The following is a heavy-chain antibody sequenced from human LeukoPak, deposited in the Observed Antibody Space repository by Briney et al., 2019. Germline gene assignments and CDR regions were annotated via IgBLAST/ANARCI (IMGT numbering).Heavy chain of an antibody. V-gene: IGHV4-39*07. Sequence: KPSETLSLTCTVSGGSISSSSYYWSWIRQPPGKGLEWIGEINHSGSTNYNPSLKSRVTISVDTSKNQFSLKLSSVTAADTAVYYCARKGGSSGWYTPYHFDYWGQGTLVTVSS. J-gene: IGHJ4*02. D-gene: IGHD6-19*01. CDR1: GGSISSSSYY. CDR3: ARKGGSSGWYTPYHFDY. CDR2: INHSGST.